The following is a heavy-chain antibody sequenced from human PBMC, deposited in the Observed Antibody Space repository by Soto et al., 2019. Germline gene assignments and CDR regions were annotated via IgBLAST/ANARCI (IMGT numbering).Heavy chain of an antibody. Sequence: PSETLSLTCTVSGGSISSGGYYWSWIRQHPGKGLEWIGYIYYSGSTYYNPSLKSRVTISVDTSKNQFSLKLSSVTAADTAVYYCARGYCSGGSCYYYYYMDVWGKGTTVTVSS. CDR1: GGSISSGGYY. CDR2: IYYSGST. J-gene: IGHJ6*03. V-gene: IGHV4-31*03. CDR3: ARGYCSGGSCYYYYYMDV. D-gene: IGHD2-15*01.